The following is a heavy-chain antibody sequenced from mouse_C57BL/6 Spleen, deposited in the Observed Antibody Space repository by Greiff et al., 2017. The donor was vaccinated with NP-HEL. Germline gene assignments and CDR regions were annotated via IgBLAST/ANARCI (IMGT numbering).Heavy chain of an antibody. Sequence: EVQRVESGGGLVKPGGSLKLSCAASGFTFSDYGMHWVRQAPEKGLEWVAYISSGSSTIYYADTVKGRFTLSSDNSKNTLFLQITSLRSEDTAMYYCAYSNCGYFDYWGQGTTLTVSS. J-gene: IGHJ2*01. V-gene: IGHV5-17*01. CDR2: ISSGSSTI. CDR3: AYSNCGYFDY. D-gene: IGHD2-5*01. CDR1: GFTFSDYG.